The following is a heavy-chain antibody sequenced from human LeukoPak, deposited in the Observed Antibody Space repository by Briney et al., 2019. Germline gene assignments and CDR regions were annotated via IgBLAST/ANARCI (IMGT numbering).Heavy chain of an antibody. J-gene: IGHJ4*02. CDR3: ARGRLDDFWSGLFDY. V-gene: IGHV4-38-2*01. D-gene: IGHD3-3*01. Sequence: SETLSLTCAVSGYSISSGYYWGWIRQPPGKGLDWIGSIYHSGFTYYNPSLKSRVTMSVDTSKNQFSLKLSSVTAADTAVYYCARGRLDDFWSGLFDYWGQRTLVTVSS. CDR2: IYHSGFT. CDR1: GYSISSGYY.